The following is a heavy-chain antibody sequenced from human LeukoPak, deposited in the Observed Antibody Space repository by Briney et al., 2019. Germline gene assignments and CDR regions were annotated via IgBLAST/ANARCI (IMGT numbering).Heavy chain of an antibody. CDR2: ISYDGSDK. V-gene: IGHV3-30*03. D-gene: IGHD3-10*01. Sequence: PGGSLRLSCAASGFTFSSYGMHWVRQAPGKGLEWVALISYDGSDKYFPDSVKGRFTISRDNSKNTLYLQMNSLRAEDTAVYYCARTMVRGVTGTDFDYWGQGTLVTVSS. CDR3: ARTMVRGVTGTDFDY. CDR1: GFTFSSYG. J-gene: IGHJ4*02.